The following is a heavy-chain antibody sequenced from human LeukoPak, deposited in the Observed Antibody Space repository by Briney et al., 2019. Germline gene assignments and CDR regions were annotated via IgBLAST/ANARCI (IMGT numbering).Heavy chain of an antibody. D-gene: IGHD1-14*01. Sequence: SGGSLRLSCAASGFTFSDYYINWIRQAPGKGLEWVSHISSSGRLMQYADSVKGRFTITRDNAQNFMSLQMNSLKPEDTAVYYCARDTDNGLDVWGRGTTVTVSS. CDR3: ARDTDNGLDV. CDR1: GFTFSDYY. J-gene: IGHJ6*02. V-gene: IGHV3-11*01. CDR2: ISSSGRLM.